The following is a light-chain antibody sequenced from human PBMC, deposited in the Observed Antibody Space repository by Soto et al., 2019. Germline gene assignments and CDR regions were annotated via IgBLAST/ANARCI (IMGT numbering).Light chain of an antibody. CDR2: GAS. CDR1: QTISND. J-gene: IGKJ4*01. Sequence: EVVMTQSPATVSVSPGEGVTLSCRASQTISNDLAWYQQKPHQPPRLLLYGASTRATGVPARFSGGGTGTEFTLAISRLQPEDFAFYYCQQNNRWPPVTFGGGTKVEIK. V-gene: IGKV3-15*01. CDR3: QQNNRWPPVT.